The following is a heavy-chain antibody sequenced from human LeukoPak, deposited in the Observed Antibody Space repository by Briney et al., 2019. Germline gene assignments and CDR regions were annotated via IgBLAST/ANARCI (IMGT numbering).Heavy chain of an antibody. CDR2: ISSSGSTI. D-gene: IGHD3-16*02. J-gene: IGHJ6*02. Sequence: GGSLRLSCAASGFTFSDYYMSWNRQAPGKGLEWVSYISSSGSTIYYADSVKGRFTISRDNAKNSLYLQMNSLRAEDTAVYYCARTPADDYVWGSYRHYYYYGMDVWGQGTTVTVSS. CDR3: ARTPADDYVWGSYRHYYYYGMDV. V-gene: IGHV3-11*01. CDR1: GFTFSDYY.